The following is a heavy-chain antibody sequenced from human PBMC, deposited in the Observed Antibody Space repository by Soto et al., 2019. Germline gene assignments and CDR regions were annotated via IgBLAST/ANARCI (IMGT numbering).Heavy chain of an antibody. D-gene: IGHD3-3*01. Sequence: QLHLVQSGAVVKKPGASVTVSCSASGYPVTAYYMHWVRQAPGRGLEWMGGINPATGAAKYTQTFQGRVTMARDTSTSSVFMEAGGLTSEDTAVFYCARGGGVGVAGSAAFDMWGQGTLVTVSS. CDR3: ARGGGVGVAGSAAFDM. J-gene: IGHJ3*02. CDR1: GYPVTAYY. V-gene: IGHV1-2*02. CDR2: INPATGAA.